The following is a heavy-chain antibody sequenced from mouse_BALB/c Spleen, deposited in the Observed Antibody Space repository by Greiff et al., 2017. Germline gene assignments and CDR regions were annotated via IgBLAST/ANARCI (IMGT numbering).Heavy chain of an antibody. D-gene: IGHD2-14*01. V-gene: IGHV5-6-3*01. Sequence: EVKVEESGGGLVQPGGSLKLSCAASGFTFSSYGMSWVRQTPDKRLELVATINSNGGSTYYPDSVKGRFTISRDNAKNTLYLQMSSLKSEDTAMYYCAREVRYHAMDYWGQGTSVTVSS. J-gene: IGHJ4*01. CDR3: AREVRYHAMDY. CDR2: INSNGGST. CDR1: GFTFSSYG.